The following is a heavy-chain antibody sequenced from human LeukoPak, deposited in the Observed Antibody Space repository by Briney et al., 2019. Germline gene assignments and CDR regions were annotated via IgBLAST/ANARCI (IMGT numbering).Heavy chain of an antibody. CDR3: AKDRMVRGLYGMDV. CDR1: GFTFSSYA. D-gene: IGHD3-10*01. CDR2: ISGSGGST. V-gene: IGHV3-23*01. Sequence: PGGSLRLSCAASGFTFSSYAMSWVRQAPGKGLEWVSAISGSGGSTYYADSVKGRFTISRDNSKNTLYPQMNSLRAEDTAVYYCAKDRMVRGLYGMDVWGKGTTVTVSS. J-gene: IGHJ6*04.